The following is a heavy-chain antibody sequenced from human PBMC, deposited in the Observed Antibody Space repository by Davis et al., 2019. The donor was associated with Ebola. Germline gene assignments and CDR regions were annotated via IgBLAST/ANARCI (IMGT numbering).Heavy chain of an antibody. Sequence: GGSLRLSCAASGFTFSSYAMSWVRQAPGKGLEWVSAISGSGGSTYYADSVKGRFTISRDNAKNSLYLQMNSLRVEDTAVYYCATAGGADLDDYWGQGTLVTVSS. CDR3: ATAGGADLDDY. CDR1: GFTFSSYA. CDR2: ISGSGGST. J-gene: IGHJ4*02. V-gene: IGHV3-23*01. D-gene: IGHD3-3*01.